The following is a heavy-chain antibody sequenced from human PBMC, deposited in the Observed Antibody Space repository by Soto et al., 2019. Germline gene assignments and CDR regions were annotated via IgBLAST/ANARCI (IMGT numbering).Heavy chain of an antibody. CDR1: GFTFSNAW. CDR2: IKSKTDGGTT. D-gene: IGHD5-12*01. CDR3: TTPLGCSGYDFHY. Sequence: GGSLRLSCAASGFTFSNAWMNWVRQAPGKGLEWVGRIKSKTDGGTTDYAAPVKGRFTISRDDSKNTLYLQMNSLKTEDTAVYYCTTPLGCSGYDFHYWGQGTLVTVSS. J-gene: IGHJ4*02. V-gene: IGHV3-15*07.